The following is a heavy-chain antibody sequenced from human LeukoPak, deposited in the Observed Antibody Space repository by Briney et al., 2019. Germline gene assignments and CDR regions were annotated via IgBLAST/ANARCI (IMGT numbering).Heavy chain of an antibody. V-gene: IGHV3-64*01. CDR3: ARDSGGDAYNDYFDA. CDR1: GFNFSTYG. CDR2: IHYSGDRT. Sequence: PGGSLRLSCAASGFNFSTYGMHWVRQAPGKGLEFVSAIHYSGDRTYYANSVKGRFIISRDNSRKTLLLQMGSLRAEDTAVYYCARDSGGDAYNDYFDAWGQGTLVTVSS. D-gene: IGHD5-24*01. J-gene: IGHJ4*02.